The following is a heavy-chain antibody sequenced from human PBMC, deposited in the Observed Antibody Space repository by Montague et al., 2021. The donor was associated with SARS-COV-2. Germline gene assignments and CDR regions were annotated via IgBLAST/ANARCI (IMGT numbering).Heavy chain of an antibody. D-gene: IGHD3-10*01. CDR1: GGSISSSSYY. V-gene: IGHV4-39*01. J-gene: IGHJ4*02. CDR3: ASPGPPYYGSGSYRYFFDY. Sequence: SETLSLTCTVSGGSISSSSYYRGWIRQPPGKGLEWIGSIYYSGSTYYNPSLKSRVTISVDTSKNQFSLKLSSVTAADTAVYYCASPGPPYYGSGSYRYFFDYWGQGTLVTVSS. CDR2: IYYSGST.